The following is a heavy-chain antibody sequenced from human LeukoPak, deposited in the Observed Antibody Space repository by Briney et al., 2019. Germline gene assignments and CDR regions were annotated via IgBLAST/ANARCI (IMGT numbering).Heavy chain of an antibody. Sequence: PGGSLRLSCAASGFTFSSYSMDWVRQAPGKGLEWVSYISSSSSTIYYADSVKGRFAISRDNAKNSLYLQMNSLRPEDTAVYYCARDYRPDFWSGYSTYYFDYWGQGTLVTVSS. V-gene: IGHV3-48*01. CDR2: ISSSSSTI. CDR1: GFTFSSYS. J-gene: IGHJ4*02. CDR3: ARDYRPDFWSGYSTYYFDY. D-gene: IGHD3-3*01.